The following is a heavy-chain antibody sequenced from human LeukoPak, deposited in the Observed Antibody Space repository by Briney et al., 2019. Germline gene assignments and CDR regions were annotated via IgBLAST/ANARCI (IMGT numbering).Heavy chain of an antibody. D-gene: IGHD5-18*01. CDR3: SRLRGYSYGYADY. V-gene: IGHV3-48*04. Sequence: GGSLRLSCAASGFTFSSYSMNWVGKAPGKGLEGVSYISSSGSTIDYADSVKGRFTISRDNAKNSLYLQMNSLRAEDTAVYYCSRLRGYSYGYADYWGQGTLVTVSS. CDR2: ISSSGSTI. CDR1: GFTFSSYS. J-gene: IGHJ4*02.